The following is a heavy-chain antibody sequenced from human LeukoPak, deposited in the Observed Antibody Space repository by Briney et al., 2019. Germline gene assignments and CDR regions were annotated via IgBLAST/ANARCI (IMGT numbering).Heavy chain of an antibody. J-gene: IGHJ6*03. CDR2: IIPLFVTP. Sequence: SVKVSCKASGGTFSSYPISGVRQAPGQGLEWMGGIIPLFVTPKYAQNFQGRVTITADESTSTAYMELSSLRSDDTAVYYCARGNNPPYNSYYFMDVWGKGTTVTVSS. D-gene: IGHD1/OR15-1a*01. CDR1: GGTFSSYP. CDR3: ARGNNPPYNSYYFMDV. V-gene: IGHV1-69*01.